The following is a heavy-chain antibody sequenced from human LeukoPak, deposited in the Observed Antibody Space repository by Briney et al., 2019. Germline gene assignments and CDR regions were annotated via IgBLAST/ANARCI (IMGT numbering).Heavy chain of an antibody. CDR3: AKEKYVYDSSGYYFSHFDY. D-gene: IGHD3-22*01. V-gene: IGHV3-23*01. J-gene: IGHJ4*02. CDR2: ISGSGGST. CDR1: GFTFSSYA. Sequence: GGSLRLSCAASGFTFSSYAMSWVRQAPGKGLEWVSAISGSGGSTYYADSVKGRFIISRDNSKNTLYLQMNSLRAEDTAVYYCAKEKYVYDSSGYYFSHFDYWGQGTLVTVSS.